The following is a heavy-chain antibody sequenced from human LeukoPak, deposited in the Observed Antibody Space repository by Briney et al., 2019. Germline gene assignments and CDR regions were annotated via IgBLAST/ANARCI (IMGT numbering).Heavy chain of an antibody. CDR2: ISDDGSIT. V-gene: IGHV3-74*03. CDR3: VREAVATGDWYFDL. Sequence: GGSLRLSCAASGFTFSRDWMHWVRQAPGKGLVWVSRISDDGSITTYADSVQGRFTISRDNAKSTLDLQMNSLRAEDTAVYYCVREAVATGDWYFDLWGRGTLVTVSS. CDR1: GFTFSRDW. J-gene: IGHJ2*01. D-gene: IGHD2-15*01.